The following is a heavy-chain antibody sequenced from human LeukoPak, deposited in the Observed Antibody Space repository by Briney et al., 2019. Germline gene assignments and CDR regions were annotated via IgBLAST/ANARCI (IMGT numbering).Heavy chain of an antibody. V-gene: IGHV4-4*07. CDR3: ARDRDILRYYDFWSGYIDDAFDI. CDR2: IYTSGST. CDR1: GDSISSYY. D-gene: IGHD3-3*01. Sequence: PSETLSLTCTVSGDSISSYYWSWIRQPAGKGLEWIGRIYTSGSTNYNPSLKSRVTMSVDTSKNQFSLKPSSVTAADTAVYYCARDRDILRYYDFWSGYIDDAFDIWGHGTMVTVSS. J-gene: IGHJ3*02.